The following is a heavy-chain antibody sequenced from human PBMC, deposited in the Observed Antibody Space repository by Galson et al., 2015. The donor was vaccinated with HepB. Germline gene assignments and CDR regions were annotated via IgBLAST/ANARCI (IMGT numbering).Heavy chain of an antibody. CDR2: INPNSGGT. Sequence: SVKVSCKASGSTFTGYYIHWVRQAPGQGLEWMGWINPNSGGTNYAQKFQGRVTMTRDTSISTAHMELSRLRSDDTAVYYCARVGTTVVTRPLDYWGQGTLVTVSS. D-gene: IGHD4-23*01. V-gene: IGHV1-2*02. J-gene: IGHJ4*02. CDR3: ARVGTTVVTRPLDY. CDR1: GSTFTGYY.